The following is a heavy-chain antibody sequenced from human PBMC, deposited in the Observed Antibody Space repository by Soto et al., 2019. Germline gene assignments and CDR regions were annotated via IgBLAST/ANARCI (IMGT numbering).Heavy chain of an antibody. CDR2: ISYDGSNK. Sequence: QVQLVESGGGVVQPGRSLRLSCAASEFTFSNYAMHWVRQAPGKGLEWVVVISYDGSNKYYADSVKGRFTISRDNSKNTLYLQMNSLRAEDTAVYYCARASGANDFDYWGQGTLVTVSA. V-gene: IGHV3-30-3*01. CDR3: ARASGANDFDY. D-gene: IGHD1-26*01. J-gene: IGHJ4*02. CDR1: EFTFSNYA.